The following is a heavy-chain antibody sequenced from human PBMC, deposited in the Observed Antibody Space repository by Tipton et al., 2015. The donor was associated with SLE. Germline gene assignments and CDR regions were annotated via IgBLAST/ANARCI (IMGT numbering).Heavy chain of an antibody. V-gene: IGHV4-59*01. CDR2: IYYSGST. D-gene: IGHD3-16*01. Sequence: PGLVKPSETLSLTCTVSGGSISSYYWSWIRQPPGKGLEWIGYIYYSGSTNYNPSLKSRVTISVDTSKNQFSLKLSSVTAADTAVYYCARVHPWGLFDYWGQGTLVTVSS. CDR3: ARVHPWGLFDY. CDR1: GGSISSYY. J-gene: IGHJ4*02.